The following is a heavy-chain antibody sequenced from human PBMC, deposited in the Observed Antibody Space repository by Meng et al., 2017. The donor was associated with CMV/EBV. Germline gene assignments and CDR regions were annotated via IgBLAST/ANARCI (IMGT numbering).Heavy chain of an antibody. CDR3: ARAYSSSCRVDY. J-gene: IGHJ4*02. Sequence: SETLSLTCTVPGGPISSYYWNWIRQPPGKGLEWFGYIYYIGSTDYNPSLKSRVTISVDTSKNQLSLKLSSVTAAGTAVYYCARAYSSSCRVDYWGQGTLVTVSS. CDR2: IYYIGST. V-gene: IGHV4-59*01. D-gene: IGHD6-6*01. CDR1: GGPISSYY.